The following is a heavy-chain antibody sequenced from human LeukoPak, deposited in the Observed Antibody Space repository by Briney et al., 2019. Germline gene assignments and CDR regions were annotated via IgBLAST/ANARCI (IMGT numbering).Heavy chain of an antibody. V-gene: IGHV4-59*01. CDR3: ASYSSGWFDP. CDR1: GASISSYY. Sequence: SETLSLTCTVSGASISSYYWSWIRPPPGKGLEWIGYIYYTGTTKFNPSLRSRLTISLDTSSNQFSLKLNSVTAADTAVYFCASYSSGWFDPGGQGTLVTVSS. D-gene: IGHD2-21*01. CDR2: IYYTGTT. J-gene: IGHJ5*02.